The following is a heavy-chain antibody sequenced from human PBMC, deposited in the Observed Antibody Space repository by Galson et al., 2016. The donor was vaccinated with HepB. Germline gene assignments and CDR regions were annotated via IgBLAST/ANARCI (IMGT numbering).Heavy chain of an antibody. Sequence: PLSLTCSVSDVSMNSPFYSWTWIRHLPGKGLEWIGNISNSGNAFYKSSLRSRVSMSLDKYANQFFLNLTSVTAADTAMDYCASGPGGYVNVWGKGTLVTVSA. CDR2: ISNSGNA. CDR3: ASGPGGYVNV. V-gene: IGHV4-31*03. CDR1: DVSMNSPFYS. D-gene: IGHD5-12*01. J-gene: IGHJ1*01.